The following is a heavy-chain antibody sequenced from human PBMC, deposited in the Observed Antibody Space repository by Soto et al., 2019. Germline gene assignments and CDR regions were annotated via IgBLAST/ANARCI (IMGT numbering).Heavy chain of an antibody. Sequence: QVQLVQSGAEVKKPGSSVKVSCKASGGTFSSYAISWVRQAPGQGLEWMGGIIPIFGTANYAQKFQGRVTITADESTITACMELSSLRSEDTAVYYCASETKNGDYDYVWGSYRPPPFDYWGQGTLVTVSS. CDR2: IIPIFGTA. V-gene: IGHV1-69*01. CDR1: GGTFSSYA. CDR3: ASETKNGDYDYVWGSYRPPPFDY. J-gene: IGHJ4*02. D-gene: IGHD3-16*02.